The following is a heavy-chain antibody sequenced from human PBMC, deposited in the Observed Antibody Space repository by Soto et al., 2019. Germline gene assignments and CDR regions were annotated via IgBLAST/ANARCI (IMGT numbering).Heavy chain of an antibody. Sequence: SETLSLTCTVSGVSISSYYWSWIRQPPGKGLEWIEYIYYSGSTNYNPSLKSRVTISVDTSKNQFSLKLSSVTAADTAVYYCARVIGRYDFWSGYYTVYYYYGMDVWGQGTTVTVSS. CDR2: IYYSGST. CDR3: ARVIGRYDFWSGYYTVYYYYGMDV. V-gene: IGHV4-59*01. J-gene: IGHJ6*02. D-gene: IGHD3-3*01. CDR1: GVSISSYY.